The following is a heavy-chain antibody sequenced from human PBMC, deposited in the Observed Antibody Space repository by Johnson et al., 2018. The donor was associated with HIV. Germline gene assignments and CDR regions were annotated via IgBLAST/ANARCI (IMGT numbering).Heavy chain of an antibody. J-gene: IGHJ3*02. Sequence: VQLVESGGGVVQTGWSLRLSCAASGFTFSTCAMHWVRQAPGKGLAWVSVVWYDGTNEFYADSVKGRFTISRDNAKNSLYLQMNSLRAEDTAVYYCARDPVSHYYDSSGSLDDAFDIWGQGTMVTVSS. V-gene: IGHV3-33*01. CDR2: VWYDGTNE. CDR3: ARDPVSHYYDSSGSLDDAFDI. D-gene: IGHD3-22*01. CDR1: GFTFSTCA.